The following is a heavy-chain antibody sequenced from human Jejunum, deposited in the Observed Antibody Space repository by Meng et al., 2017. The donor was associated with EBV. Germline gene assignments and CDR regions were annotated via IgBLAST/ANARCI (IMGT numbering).Heavy chain of an antibody. J-gene: IGHJ4*02. D-gene: IGHD5-24*01. CDR2: ISVYRGNT. CDR1: GYDFMNSG. CDR3: ARDRSNSDY. Sequence: QVQRVQSGAEVKKPGASVKVSCKASGYDFMNSGISWVRQAPGQGLEWMGWISVYRGNTNYAQRFQDRVTLTTNTSTSTVYMELRSLTSDDTAVYYCARDRSNSDYWGQGTLVTVSS. V-gene: IGHV1-18*01.